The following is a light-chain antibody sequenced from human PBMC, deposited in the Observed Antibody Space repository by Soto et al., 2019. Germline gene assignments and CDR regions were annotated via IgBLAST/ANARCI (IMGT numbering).Light chain of an antibody. J-gene: IGLJ2*01. Sequence: SYELTQPPSVSVSPGQTARITCSGDALPKQYASWYQQKPRQAPVLVIYEDSQRPSGIPERFSGSTSGTTVTLTISGVQAEDEADYFCQSADSSGTYVVFGGGTKVTVL. CDR1: ALPKQY. CDR2: EDS. V-gene: IGLV3-25*03. CDR3: QSADSSGTYVV.